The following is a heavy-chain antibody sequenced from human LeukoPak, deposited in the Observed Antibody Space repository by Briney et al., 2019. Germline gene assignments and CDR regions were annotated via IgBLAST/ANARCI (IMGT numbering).Heavy chain of an antibody. J-gene: IGHJ4*02. CDR1: GGSISSSSYY. CDR3: ARHSHGDYAIFDY. V-gene: IGHV4-61*05. Sequence: SETLSLTCTVSGGSISSSSYYWSWIRQPPGKGLEWIGSIYYSGSTNYNPSLKSRVTISVDTSKNQFSLKLSSVTAADTAVYYCARHSHGDYAIFDYWGQGTLVTVSS. CDR2: IYYSGST. D-gene: IGHD4-17*01.